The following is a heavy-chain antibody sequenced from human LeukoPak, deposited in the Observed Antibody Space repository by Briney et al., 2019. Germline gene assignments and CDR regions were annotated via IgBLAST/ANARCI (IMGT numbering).Heavy chain of an antibody. V-gene: IGHV5-51*01. CDR1: GYTFTNYW. CDR2: IYPNDSDT. J-gene: IGHJ4*02. D-gene: IGHD3-10*01. CDR3: ARGGDAAQFGKLSPFDF. Sequence: GESLKISCKGSGYTFTNYWIGWVRQLPGKGLEWMGVIYPNDSDTRYSPSFQGQVRISADKSISTAHLQWSSLKASDTAMFYCARGGDAAQFGKLSPFDFWGQGTLVTVSS.